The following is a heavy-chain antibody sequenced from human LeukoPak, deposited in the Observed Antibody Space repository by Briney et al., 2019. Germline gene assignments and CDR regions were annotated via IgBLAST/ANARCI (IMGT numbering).Heavy chain of an antibody. J-gene: IGHJ4*02. CDR1: GYSISSADY. Sequence: SETLSLTCAVSGYSISSADYWGWSRPPPGKGVEGIGSILHSGSTYYNPSLKSRVTISVDTSKNHFSLKLTSVTAADTAVYYCARDRGVRGEMDFWGQGTLVTVSS. V-gene: IGHV4-38-2*02. D-gene: IGHD3-10*01. CDR3: ARDRGVRGEMDF. CDR2: ILHSGST.